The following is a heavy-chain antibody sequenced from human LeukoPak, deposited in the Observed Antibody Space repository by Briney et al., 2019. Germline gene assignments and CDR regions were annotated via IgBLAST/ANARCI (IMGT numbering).Heavy chain of an antibody. D-gene: IGHD3-10*01. CDR1: GFTVSSNY. V-gene: IGHV3-53*01. CDR3: AREVLEGDAFDI. Sequence: GGSLRLSCAASGFTVSSNYMSWVRQAPGKGLEWVSVIYSGGSTYHADSVKGRFTISRDNSKNTLYLQMNSLRAEDTAVYYCAREVLEGDAFDIWGQGTMVTVSS. J-gene: IGHJ3*02. CDR2: IYSGGST.